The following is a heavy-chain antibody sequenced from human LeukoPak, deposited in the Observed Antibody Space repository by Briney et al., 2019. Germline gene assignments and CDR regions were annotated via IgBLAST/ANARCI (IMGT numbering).Heavy chain of an antibody. CDR3: ARGTEQWLPPQHFAL. J-gene: IGHJ2*01. CDR2: ISSSSNHI. V-gene: IGHV3-21*01. D-gene: IGHD6-19*01. Sequence: GGSLRLSCASSGFTFSSYSMNWARHAPGKGLEWVSSISSSSNHIYYAHSVKGQFTISRDNPKHSLSLQKNNRLAQHTPVYYCARGTEQWLPPQHFALWGRRTLAT. CDR1: GFTFSSYS.